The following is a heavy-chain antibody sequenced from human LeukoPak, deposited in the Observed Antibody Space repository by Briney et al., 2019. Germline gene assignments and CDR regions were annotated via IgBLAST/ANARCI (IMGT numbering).Heavy chain of an antibody. Sequence: SETLSLTCTVSGDSITNSYWAWIRQSPGKGLEWIGHTYYSGSSAYHPSLKSRVSMLVDTSTNQLFLNLTSVTAADTAVYYCARRVVAAHNWFDPWGQGTLVTVSS. D-gene: IGHD2-15*01. CDR2: TYYSGSS. CDR1: GDSITNSY. V-gene: IGHV4-59*01. CDR3: ARRVVAAHNWFDP. J-gene: IGHJ5*02.